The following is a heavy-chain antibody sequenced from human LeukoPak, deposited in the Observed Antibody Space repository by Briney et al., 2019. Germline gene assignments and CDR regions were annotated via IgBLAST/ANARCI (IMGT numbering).Heavy chain of an antibody. CDR2: TYYSGST. J-gene: IGHJ4*02. CDR3: ARDVYCGGDCSYFDS. CDR1: GGSISTYY. D-gene: IGHD2-21*02. Sequence: ASETLSLTCTVSGGSISTYYWTWIRQPPGKELEWIGDTYYSGSTRYNPSLKSRVTISLDTSKNQFSLKLTSVTAADTAFYYCARDVYCGGDCSYFDSWGQGTLVTVSS. V-gene: IGHV4-59*01.